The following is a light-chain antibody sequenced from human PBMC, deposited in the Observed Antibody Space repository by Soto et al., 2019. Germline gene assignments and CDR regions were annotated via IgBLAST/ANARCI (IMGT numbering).Light chain of an antibody. J-gene: IGLJ1*01. CDR1: NIGAYS. CDR2: DDT. Sequence: SYELTQPPSVSVAPGQTARITCGGNNIGAYSVYWYQQKPGQAPVLVVYDDTNRPSGIPGRFSGSNSGNTATLTISSAEAGDEAAYYCQVWDSDSDPSYVFGGGTKVTVL. V-gene: IGLV3-21*02. CDR3: QVWDSDSDPSYV.